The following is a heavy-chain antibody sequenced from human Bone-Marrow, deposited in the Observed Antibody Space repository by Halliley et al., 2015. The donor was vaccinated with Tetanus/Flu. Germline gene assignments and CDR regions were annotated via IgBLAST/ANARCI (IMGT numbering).Heavy chain of an antibody. J-gene: IGHJ4*02. D-gene: IGHD2-21*01. CDR3: AKGGDGPIAIDY. CDR2: MSFDGSSK. V-gene: IGHV3-30*18. Sequence: SLRLSCAASGFTFSTYAMHWVRQAPGKGLEWVSFMSFDGSSKHYADSVQGRFSISRDNSKNTVYLQMDSLRTEATAVYYCAKGGDGPIAIDYRGPGTPVTVSS. CDR1: GFTFSTYA.